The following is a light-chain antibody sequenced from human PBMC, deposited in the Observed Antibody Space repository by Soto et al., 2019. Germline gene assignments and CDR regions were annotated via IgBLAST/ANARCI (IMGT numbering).Light chain of an antibody. Sequence: EIVMTQSPATLSVSPGERATLSCRASQSVSSHLAWYQQRPGQAPRLLIYGASTRATGIPARFSGSGSGTEFAVTISSLQSEEVAVSYCQRYNDWPATFGQGTKLEIK. CDR1: QSVSSH. CDR3: QRYNDWPAT. J-gene: IGKJ2*01. V-gene: IGKV3-15*01. CDR2: GAS.